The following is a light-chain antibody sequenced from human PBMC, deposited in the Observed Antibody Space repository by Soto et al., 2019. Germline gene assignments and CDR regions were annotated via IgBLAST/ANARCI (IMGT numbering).Light chain of an antibody. V-gene: IGLV1-40*01. J-gene: IGLJ2*01. CDR3: QSYDSSLSAYVV. CDR1: SSNIGAGYD. Sequence: QSVLTQPPSVSGAPGQRVTISCTGSSSNIGAGYDVHWYQQLPGTAPKLLIYGNSNRPSGVPDRFSGSKSGTSASLAITGLQADDEADYSCQSYDSSLSAYVVFGGGTKLTVL. CDR2: GNS.